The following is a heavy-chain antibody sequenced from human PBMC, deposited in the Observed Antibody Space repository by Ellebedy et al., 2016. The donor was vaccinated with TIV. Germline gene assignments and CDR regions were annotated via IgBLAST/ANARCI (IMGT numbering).Heavy chain of an antibody. CDR2: IIPIFGTA. J-gene: IGHJ4*02. CDR3: ARVSGYYGSESSYYFDY. Sequence: ASVKVSCKASGYTFTGYYMHWVRQAPGQGLEWMGGIIPIFGTANYAQKFQGRLTITADESTSTAYMELSSLRSEDTAVYYCARVSGYYGSESSYYFDYWGQGTLVTVSS. CDR1: GYTFTGYY. D-gene: IGHD3-10*01. V-gene: IGHV1-69*13.